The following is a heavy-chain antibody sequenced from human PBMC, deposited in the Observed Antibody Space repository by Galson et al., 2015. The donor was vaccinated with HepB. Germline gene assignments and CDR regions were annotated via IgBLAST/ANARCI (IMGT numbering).Heavy chain of an antibody. CDR3: AKAGYYDSSGYYYIYYYYYYMDV. D-gene: IGHD3-22*01. V-gene: IGHV3-23*01. CDR2: ISGSGGST. Sequence: SLRLSCAASGFTFSSYAMRWVRQAPGKGLEWVSAISGSGGSTYYADSVKGRFTISRDNSKNTLYLQMNSLRAEDTAVYYCAKAGYYDSSGYYYIYYYYYYMDVWGKGTTVTVSS. CDR1: GFTFSSYA. J-gene: IGHJ6*03.